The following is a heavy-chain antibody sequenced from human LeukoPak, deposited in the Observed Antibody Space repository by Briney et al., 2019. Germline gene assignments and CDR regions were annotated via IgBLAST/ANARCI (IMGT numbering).Heavy chain of an antibody. V-gene: IGHV3-7*01. D-gene: IGHD2-2*02. CDR1: GFTFSSYW. Sequence: GGTLRLSCAASGFTFSSYWMSWVRQASGKGLEWVANIKQDGSEKYYVDSVKGRFTISRDNAKNSLYLQMNSLRAEDTAVYYCASVDIVVVPAAIHDAFAFDIWGQGTMVTVSS. CDR3: ASVDIVVVPAAIHDAFAFDI. J-gene: IGHJ3*02. CDR2: IKQDGSEK.